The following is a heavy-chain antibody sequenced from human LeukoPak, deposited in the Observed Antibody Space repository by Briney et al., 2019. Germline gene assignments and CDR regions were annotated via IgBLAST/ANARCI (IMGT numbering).Heavy chain of an antibody. CDR1: GGSISGSSSY. CDR3: ARARGAIWNFDY. V-gene: IGHV4-39*07. Sequence: PSETLSLTCTVSGGSISGSSSYWGWIRQPPGKGLEWIGSIYYSGSTYYKPSLKSRVTISLDTSKNQFSLKLSSVTAADTAVYYCARARGAIWNFDYWGQEPWSPSPQ. J-gene: IGHJ4*01. D-gene: IGHD2-2*02. CDR2: IYYSGST.